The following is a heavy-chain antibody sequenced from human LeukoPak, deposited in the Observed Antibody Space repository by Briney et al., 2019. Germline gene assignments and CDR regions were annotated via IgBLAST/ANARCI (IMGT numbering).Heavy chain of an antibody. CDR1: GLTVSGNS. D-gene: IGHD2-15*01. V-gene: IGHV3-53*01. J-gene: IGHJ4*02. CDR3: ARVKDPSGLFY. CDR2: TNSGGNT. Sequence: GGSLRLSCVASGLTVSGNSMSWVRQAPGKGLEWVSTTNSGGNTYYGDSVRGRFTVSRDNSKNTLYLQMNSLGAEDTAVYYCARVKDPSGLFYWGQGAQVTVSS.